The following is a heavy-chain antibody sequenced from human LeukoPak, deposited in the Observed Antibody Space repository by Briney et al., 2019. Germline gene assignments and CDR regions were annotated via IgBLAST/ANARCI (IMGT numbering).Heavy chain of an antibody. D-gene: IGHD2-2*01. CDR1: GFTFSSYG. CDR3: AKDRAGVVVPAAWDLDC. CDR2: ISYDGSNK. J-gene: IGHJ4*02. Sequence: PGGSLRLSCAASGFTFSSYGMHWVRQAPGKGLEWVSVISYDGSNKYYADSVKGRFTISRDNSKNTLYLQVNSLRAEDTAVYYCAKDRAGVVVPAAWDLDCWGQGTLVTVSS. V-gene: IGHV3-30*18.